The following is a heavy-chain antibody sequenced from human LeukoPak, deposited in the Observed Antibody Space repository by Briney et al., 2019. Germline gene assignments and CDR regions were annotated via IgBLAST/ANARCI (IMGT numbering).Heavy chain of an antibody. V-gene: IGHV3-48*04. CDR2: ISSSSSTI. CDR1: GFTFSTYS. D-gene: IGHD1-7*01. CDR3: ARGGSWNSYYYYYLDV. Sequence: PGGSLRLSCAASGFTFSTYSMNWVRQAPGKGLEWVSYISSSSSTIYYADSVKGRFTISRDNAEKSLYLQMNSLRAEDTAVYYCARGGSWNSYYYYYLDVWGKGTTVTVSS. J-gene: IGHJ6*03.